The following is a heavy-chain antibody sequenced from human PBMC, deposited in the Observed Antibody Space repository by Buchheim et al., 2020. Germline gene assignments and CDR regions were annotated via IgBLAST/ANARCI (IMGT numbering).Heavy chain of an antibody. D-gene: IGHD1-26*01. CDR1: ADSLTTYY. Sequence: QVQLQESGPGLVEPSETLSLTCTVSADSLTTYYWSWIRQPPGRGLEWIGHIYYTGVTTYNPSLKSRVTISLDTSNKQFSLSLTSVTAADTAVYFCARASPYSGSYRHYFDYWGQGTL. CDR2: IYYTGVT. J-gene: IGHJ4*02. V-gene: IGHV4-59*01. CDR3: ARASPYSGSYRHYFDY.